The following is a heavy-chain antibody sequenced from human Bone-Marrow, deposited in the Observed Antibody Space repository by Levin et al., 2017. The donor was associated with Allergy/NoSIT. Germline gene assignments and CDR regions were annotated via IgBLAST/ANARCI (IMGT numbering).Heavy chain of an antibody. V-gene: IGHV3-23*01. J-gene: IGHJ4*02. Sequence: GESLKISCAVSGFSFNAYAMTWVRQAPGKGLEWVSAIIASGRSTYYSDSVKGRFTISRDNSKNTLYLQMNSLRAEDTALYYCAKGGSSGWLYYFDYWGQGALVTVSS. CDR1: GFSFNAYA. CDR3: AKGGSSGWLYYFDY. CDR2: IIASGRST. D-gene: IGHD6-19*01.